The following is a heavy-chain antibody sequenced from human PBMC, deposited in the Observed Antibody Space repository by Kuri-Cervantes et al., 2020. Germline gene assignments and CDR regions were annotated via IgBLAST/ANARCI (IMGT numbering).Heavy chain of an antibody. CDR1: GFTFSSYG. D-gene: IGHD3-22*01. CDR3: ATYRGGGIGYYRLDY. CDR2: IWYDGSNK. V-gene: IGHV3-33*03. J-gene: IGHJ4*02. Sequence: GGSLRLSCAASGFTFSSYGMHWVRQAPGKGLEWVAVIWYDGSNKYYADSVKGRFTISRDNPKNSLYLQMNSLRAGDTAVYYCATYRGGGIGYYRLDYWGQGTLVTVSS.